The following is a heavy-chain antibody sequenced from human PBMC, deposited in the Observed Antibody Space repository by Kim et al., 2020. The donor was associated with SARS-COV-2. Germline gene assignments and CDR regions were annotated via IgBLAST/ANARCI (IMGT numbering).Heavy chain of an antibody. CDR1: GFTFSDHF. D-gene: IGHD1-26*01. CDR3: TRDRLGAGDY. J-gene: IGHJ4*02. CDR2: MRNKAETYST. V-gene: IGHV3-72*01. Sequence: GGSLRLSCAASGFTFSDHFMDWFRQAPGKGLEWVARMRNKAETYSTEYAASVKGRFTISRDDSRNSLYLQMKSLTREDTAVYYCTRDRLGAGDYWGQGTLVTVSS.